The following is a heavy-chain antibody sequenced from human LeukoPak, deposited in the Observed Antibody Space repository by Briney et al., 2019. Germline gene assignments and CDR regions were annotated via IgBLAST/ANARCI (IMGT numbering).Heavy chain of an antibody. J-gene: IGHJ4*02. V-gene: IGHV3-21*01. CDR2: ISSSSSYI. CDR3: ARKYSGSYHFDH. CDR1: GFTFSSYS. Sequence: PGGSLRLSCAASGFTFSSYSMNWVRQAPGKGLEWVSSISSSSSYIYYADSVKGRFTISRDNAKNSLYLQMNSLRAEDTAVYYCARKYSGSYHFDHWGQGTLVTVSS. D-gene: IGHD1-26*01.